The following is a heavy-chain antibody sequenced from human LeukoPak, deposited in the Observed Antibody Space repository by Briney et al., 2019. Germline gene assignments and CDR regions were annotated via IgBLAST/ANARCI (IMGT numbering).Heavy chain of an antibody. J-gene: IGHJ4*02. CDR2: IYYGGSA. CDR3: ASRYGSGSYGFDF. V-gene: IGHV4-59*01. Sequence: SETLSLTCTVSGDSISRFYWSWIRQSPGKGLEWIGHIYYGGSAYSNPSLRSRVTISLDTSKNQLSLSLTSVAAADTAVYYCASRYGSGSYGFDFWGQGTLVTVSS. D-gene: IGHD3-10*01. CDR1: GDSISRFY.